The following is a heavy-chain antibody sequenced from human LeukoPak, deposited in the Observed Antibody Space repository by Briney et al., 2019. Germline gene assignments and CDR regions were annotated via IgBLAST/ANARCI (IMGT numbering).Heavy chain of an antibody. Sequence: ASVKVSCKASGYTFTSYDINWVRQATGQGLEWMGWMNPNSGNTGYAQKFQGRVTMTRITSISTAYMELSSLRSEDTAVYYCARFSSSWYNNWFDPWGQGTLVTVSS. J-gene: IGHJ5*02. CDR3: ARFSSSWYNNWFDP. D-gene: IGHD6-13*01. CDR1: GYTFTSYD. CDR2: MNPNSGNT. V-gene: IGHV1-8*01.